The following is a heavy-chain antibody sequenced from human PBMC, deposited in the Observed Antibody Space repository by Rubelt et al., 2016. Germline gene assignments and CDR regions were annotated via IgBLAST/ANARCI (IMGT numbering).Heavy chain of an antibody. D-gene: IGHD2-2*02. Sequence: QVQLVQSGAEVKKPGASVKVSCKASGYTLTSYGISWVRQAPGQELEWMGWIRAYNGNTNYAKKRQGKCNKTTDQSTSTGYMGRRGLRSDETAVYYGAREGKAISDYWGQGTLVTVSS. CDR3: AREGKAISDY. CDR2: IRAYNGNT. CDR1: GYTLTSYG. V-gene: IGHV1-18*01. J-gene: IGHJ4*02.